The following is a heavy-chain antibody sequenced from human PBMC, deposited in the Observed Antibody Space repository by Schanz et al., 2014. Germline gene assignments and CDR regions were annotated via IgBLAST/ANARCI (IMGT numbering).Heavy chain of an antibody. J-gene: IGHJ4*02. Sequence: QVQLQESGPGLVKPSGTLSLTCAVSGGFISSINWWSWVRQSPGTGLEWIGEINNSGSTNYNPSLKSRVTISLDKSKSQFSLTLNAVTAADTAVYYCARDERDLPRSLFVLWGQGTLXTVSS. CDR2: INNSGST. CDR1: GGFISSINW. D-gene: IGHD3-3*01. CDR3: ARDERDLPRSLFVL. V-gene: IGHV4-4*02.